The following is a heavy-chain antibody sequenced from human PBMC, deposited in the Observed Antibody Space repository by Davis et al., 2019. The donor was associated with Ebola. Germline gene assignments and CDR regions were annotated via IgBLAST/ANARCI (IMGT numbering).Heavy chain of an antibody. CDR1: GFTFSSYS. Sequence: GESLKISCAASGFTFSSYSMNWVRQAPGKGLEWVSSISSSSSYIYYADSVKGRFTISRDNAKNSLYLQMNSLRAEDTAVYYCARDPVDIEPDYWGQGTLVTVSS. CDR2: ISSSSSYI. V-gene: IGHV3-21*01. D-gene: IGHD5-12*01. J-gene: IGHJ4*02. CDR3: ARDPVDIEPDY.